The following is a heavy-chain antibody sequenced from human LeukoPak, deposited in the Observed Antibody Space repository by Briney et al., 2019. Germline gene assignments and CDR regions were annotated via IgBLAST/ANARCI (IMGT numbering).Heavy chain of an antibody. CDR3: ARDLCGGDCYSEDVFDI. CDR2: INPSGGST. J-gene: IGHJ3*02. D-gene: IGHD2-21*02. V-gene: IGHV1-46*01. CDR1: GYTFTSYY. Sequence: ASVKVSFKASGYTFTSYYIHWVRQAPGQGLEWMGMINPSGGSTSYAQKFQGRLTMTRDTSTTTVYMELSSLRFEDTAVYYCARDLCGGDCYSEDVFDIWGRGTMVTVSS.